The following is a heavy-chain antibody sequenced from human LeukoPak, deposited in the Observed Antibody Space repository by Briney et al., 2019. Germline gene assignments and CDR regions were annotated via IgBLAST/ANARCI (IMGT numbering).Heavy chain of an antibody. CDR3: ASLAGGDGYRFYYGMDV. Sequence: PPETLSLTCTVSGGSISSYYWSWIRQPPGKGLEWIGYTYYSGSTNYNPSLKSRVAISVDTSKNQFSLKLSSVTAADTAVYYCASLAGGDGYRFYYGMDVWGQGTTVTVSS. V-gene: IGHV4-59*01. D-gene: IGHD5-24*01. CDR1: GGSISSYY. J-gene: IGHJ6*02. CDR2: TYYSGST.